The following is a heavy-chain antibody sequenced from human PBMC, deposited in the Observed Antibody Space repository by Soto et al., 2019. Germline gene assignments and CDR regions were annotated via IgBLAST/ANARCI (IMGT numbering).Heavy chain of an antibody. V-gene: IGHV3-13*01. CDR1: GFTFSSYD. CDR2: IGTAGDT. Sequence: GGSLRLSCAASGFTFSSYDMHWVRQATGKGLEWVSAIGTAGDTYYPVSVKGRFTISRENAKNSLYLQMNSLRAEDTAVYYCARALPGYHYYGMDVWGQGTTVTVSS. J-gene: IGHJ6*02. CDR3: ARALPGYHYYGMDV.